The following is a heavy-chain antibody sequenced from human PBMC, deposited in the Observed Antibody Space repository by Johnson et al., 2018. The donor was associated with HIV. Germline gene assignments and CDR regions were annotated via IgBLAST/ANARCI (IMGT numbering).Heavy chain of an antibody. D-gene: IGHD5-18*01. CDR1: GFTLSDSA. Sequence: VQLVESGGGVVQPGRSLSLSCAASGFTLSDSALHWVRQAPGKGLEWVAVISYDGSNKYYADSVKGRFTISRDNSKNTLYLQMNSLRAEDTAVYYCARVTHIQRWANEAFDIWGQGTMVTVSS. J-gene: IGHJ3*02. CDR3: ARVTHIQRWANEAFDI. CDR2: ISYDGSNK. V-gene: IGHV3-30-3*01.